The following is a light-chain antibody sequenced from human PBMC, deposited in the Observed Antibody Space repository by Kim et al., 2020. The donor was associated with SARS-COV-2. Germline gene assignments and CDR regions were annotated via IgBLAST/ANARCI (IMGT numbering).Light chain of an antibody. Sequence: SGKRTCKLSRWHSSYDLAWQQQRPEKGPRYLMKLNSDGSHTKGDGIPDRFSGSSSGAERYLTISSLQSEDEADYYCQAWGTGTWVFGGGTKVTVL. J-gene: IGLJ3*02. V-gene: IGLV4-69*01. CDR3: QAWGTGTWV. CDR1: RWHSSYD. CDR2: LNSDGSH.